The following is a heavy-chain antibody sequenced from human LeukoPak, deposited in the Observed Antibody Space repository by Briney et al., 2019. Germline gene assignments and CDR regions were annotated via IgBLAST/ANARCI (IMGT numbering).Heavy chain of an antibody. J-gene: IGHJ3*02. V-gene: IGHV3-21*01. D-gene: IGHD3-22*01. CDR3: ARDRAVYSDSRGYYPDAFDI. CDR2: ISSSSSSI. Sequence: PGGSLRLSCAASGFTFSTYTMNWVRQAPGKGLEWVSSISSSSSSIYYVDSVKGRFTISRDNAKNSLYLQMNSLRAEDTAMYYCARDRAVYSDSRGYYPDAFDIWGQGTMVTVSS. CDR1: GFTFSTYT.